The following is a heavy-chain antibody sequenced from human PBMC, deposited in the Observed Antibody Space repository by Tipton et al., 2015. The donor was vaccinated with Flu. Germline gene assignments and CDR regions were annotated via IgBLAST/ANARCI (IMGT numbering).Heavy chain of an antibody. CDR1: GFTVTSTY. V-gene: IGHV3-53*01. Sequence: SLRLSCAASGFTVTSTYMIWVRQAPGKGLEWVSRVYSGGSTFYADSVKGRFTISRDNSKNTLYLQINSLRAEDTAVYYCARGGYYDSSGYSAGAFDIWDQG. D-gene: IGHD3-22*01. CDR3: ARGGYYDSSGYSAGAFDI. J-gene: IGHJ3*02. CDR2: VYSGGST.